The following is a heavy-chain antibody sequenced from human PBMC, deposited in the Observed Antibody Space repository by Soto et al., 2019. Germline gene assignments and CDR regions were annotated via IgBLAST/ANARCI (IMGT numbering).Heavy chain of an antibody. CDR1: GGTFSSYA. V-gene: IGHV1-69*13. D-gene: IGHD3-22*01. Sequence: SVKVSCKASGGTFSSYAISWVRQAPGQGLEWMGGIIPIFGTANYAQKFQGRVTITADESTSTAYMELSSLRSEDTAVYYCATRSITMIVVASYYGMDVWGQGTTVTVSS. CDR3: ATRSITMIVVASYYGMDV. J-gene: IGHJ6*02. CDR2: IIPIFGTA.